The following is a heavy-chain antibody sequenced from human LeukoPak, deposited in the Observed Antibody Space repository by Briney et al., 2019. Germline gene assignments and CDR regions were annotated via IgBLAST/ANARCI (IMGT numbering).Heavy chain of an antibody. CDR1: GFTFSSYA. CDR2: ISGSGGST. D-gene: IGHD2-8*01. Sequence: GGSLRLSCAASGFTFSSYAMSWVRQAPGKGLEWVSAISGSGGSTYYADSVKGRFTISRNNSKNTLYLQMNSLRAEDTAVYYCATRQNGVCPGCGYWGQGTLVTVSS. V-gene: IGHV3-23*01. J-gene: IGHJ4*02. CDR3: ATRQNGVCPGCGY.